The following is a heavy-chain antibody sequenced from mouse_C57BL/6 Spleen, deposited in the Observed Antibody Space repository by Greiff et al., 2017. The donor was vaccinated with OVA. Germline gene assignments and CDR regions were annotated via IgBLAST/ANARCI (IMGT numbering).Heavy chain of an antibody. CDR2: ISYDGSN. CDR3: AREENYDYDMDY. D-gene: IGHD2-4*01. CDR1: GYSITSGYY. V-gene: IGHV3-6*01. J-gene: IGHJ4*01. Sequence: EVKLQESGPGLVKPSQSLSLTCSVTGYSITSGYYWNWIRQFPGNKLEWMGYISYDGSNNYNPSLKNRISITRDTSKNQFFLKLNSVTTEDTATYYCAREENYDYDMDYWGQGISVTVSS.